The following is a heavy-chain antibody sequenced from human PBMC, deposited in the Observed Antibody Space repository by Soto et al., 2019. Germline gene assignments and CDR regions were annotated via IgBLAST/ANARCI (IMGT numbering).Heavy chain of an antibody. D-gene: IGHD3-3*01. Sequence: QVQLVQSGAEVKKPGASVKVSCKASGYTCTSYAMHWVRQAPGQRLEWMGWINAGNGNTKYSQKFQGRVTITRDTSASTAYMELSSLRSEDTAVYYCARVRDKLEWLLEFDYWGQGTLVTVSS. J-gene: IGHJ4*02. CDR2: INAGNGNT. CDR1: GYTCTSYA. CDR3: ARVRDKLEWLLEFDY. V-gene: IGHV1-3*01.